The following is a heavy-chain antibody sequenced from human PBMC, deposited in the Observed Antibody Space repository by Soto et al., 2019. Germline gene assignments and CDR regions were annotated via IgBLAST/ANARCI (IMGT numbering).Heavy chain of an antibody. Sequence: SETLSLTCTVSGGSISSYYWSWIRQPPGKGLEWIGYIYYSGSTNYNPSLKSRVTISVDTSKNQFSLKLGSVTAADTAVYYCARTVDPSGWYSFPQSYFDYWGQGTLVTVSS. CDR2: IYYSGST. CDR3: ARTVDPSGWYSFPQSYFDY. J-gene: IGHJ4*02. V-gene: IGHV4-59*08. CDR1: GGSISSYY. D-gene: IGHD6-19*01.